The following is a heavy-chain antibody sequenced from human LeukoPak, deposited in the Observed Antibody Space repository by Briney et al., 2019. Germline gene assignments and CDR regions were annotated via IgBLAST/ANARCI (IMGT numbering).Heavy chain of an antibody. V-gene: IGHV4-39*01. CDR2: IYYSGST. CDR1: GGSISSSSYY. Sequence: SETLSLTCTVSGGSISSSSYYWGWIRQPPGKGLEWIGSIYYSGSTYYNPSLKSRVTISVDTSKNQFSLKLSSVTAADTAVSYCARLRYIVVVVAAMAFDIWGQGTMVTVSS. D-gene: IGHD2-15*01. J-gene: IGHJ3*02. CDR3: ARLRYIVVVVAAMAFDI.